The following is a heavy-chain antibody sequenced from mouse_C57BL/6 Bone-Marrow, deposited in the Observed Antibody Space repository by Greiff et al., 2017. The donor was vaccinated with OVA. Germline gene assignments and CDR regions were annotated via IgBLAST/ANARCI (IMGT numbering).Heavy chain of an antibody. CDR1: GFNIKDDY. Sequence: EVQLKQSGAELVRPGASVKLSCTASGFNIKDDYMHWVKQRPEQGLEWIGWIDPENGDTEYASKFQGKATITADTSSNTAYLQLSSLTSEDTAVYYCTTDSSGYVLFAYWGQGTLVTVSA. D-gene: IGHD3-2*02. CDR2: IDPENGDT. CDR3: TTDSSGYVLFAY. J-gene: IGHJ3*01. V-gene: IGHV14-4*01.